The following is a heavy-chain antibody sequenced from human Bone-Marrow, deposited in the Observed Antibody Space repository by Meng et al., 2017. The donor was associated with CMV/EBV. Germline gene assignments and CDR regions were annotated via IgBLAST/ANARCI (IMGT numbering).Heavy chain of an antibody. Sequence: KISCVASGFTFSSYAISWVRQAPGQGLEWMGGIIPIFGTANYAQKFQGRVTITTDESTSTAYMELSSLRSEDTAVYYCARTDSRFDPWGQGTLVTVSS. CDR3: ARTDSRFDP. D-gene: IGHD3-22*01. V-gene: IGHV1-69*05. J-gene: IGHJ5*02. CDR1: GFTFSSYA. CDR2: IIPIFGTA.